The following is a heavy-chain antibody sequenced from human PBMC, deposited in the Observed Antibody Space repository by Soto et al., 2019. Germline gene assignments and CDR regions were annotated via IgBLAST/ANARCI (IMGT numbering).Heavy chain of an antibody. CDR2: VYSSGAT. V-gene: IGHV4-4*07. J-gene: IGHJ6*02. CDR3: TQGHKWKYYYYGVDV. CDR1: GDSVSNYY. Sequence: SETLSLTCTVSGDSVSNYYWSWIRQPAGRGLEWIGRVYSSGATNYNPSLNGRVTMSVDTSRNQFSLRLSSVTAADTAIYYCTQGHKWKYYYYGVDVWGQGTAVTVSS. D-gene: IGHD1-20*01.